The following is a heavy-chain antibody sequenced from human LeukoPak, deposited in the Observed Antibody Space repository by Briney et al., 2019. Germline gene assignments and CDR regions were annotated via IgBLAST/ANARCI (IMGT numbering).Heavy chain of an antibody. V-gene: IGHV3-23*01. Sequence: GGSLRLSCAASGFTFSNFAMSWVRLAPGKGLEWVSVITSNGGHTHYADSVKGRFTISRDNSKNTLYLQMNSLRAEDTAVYYCTKDKEDIVLMVFALSGYYFDYWGQGTLVTVSP. CDR2: ITSNGGHT. CDR3: TKDKEDIVLMVFALSGYYFDY. CDR1: GFTFSNFA. D-gene: IGHD2-8*01. J-gene: IGHJ4*02.